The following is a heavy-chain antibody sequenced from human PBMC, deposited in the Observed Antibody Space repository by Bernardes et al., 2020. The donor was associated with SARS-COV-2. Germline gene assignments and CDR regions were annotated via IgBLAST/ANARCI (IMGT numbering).Heavy chain of an antibody. Sequence: SETLSLTCTVSGGSITSGNFYWTWIRQHPGKGLEWIGNIHSGGTPSYTAPLMSRLTISFDASKNLFSLEMSSVTAADTGVYYCARFGLRGAKVKVKYYGMDVWGQGTSVTVSS. CDR3: ARFGLRGAKVKVKYYGMDV. CDR2: IHSGGTP. CDR1: GGSITSGNFY. J-gene: IGHJ6*02. V-gene: IGHV4-31*03. D-gene: IGHD3-10*01.